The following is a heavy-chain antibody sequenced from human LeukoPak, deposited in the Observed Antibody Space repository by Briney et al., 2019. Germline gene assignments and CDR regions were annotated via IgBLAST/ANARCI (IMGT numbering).Heavy chain of an antibody. Sequence: ASVKVSCKASGYTFTSYGISWVRQAPGQGLEWMGWISAYNGNTNYAQKLQGRVTMTTDTSTSTAYMELRSLRSDDTAVYYCARGTDYYGSGSYSFDYWGQGTLVTVSS. J-gene: IGHJ4*02. D-gene: IGHD3-10*01. CDR3: ARGTDYYGSGSYSFDY. CDR2: ISAYNGNT. V-gene: IGHV1-18*01. CDR1: GYTFTSYG.